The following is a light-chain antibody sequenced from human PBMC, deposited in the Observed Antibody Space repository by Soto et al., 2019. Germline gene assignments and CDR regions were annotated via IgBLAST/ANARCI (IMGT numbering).Light chain of an antibody. J-gene: IGKJ2*01. CDR1: QSISSW. Sequence: DIQMTQSPSTLSASVGDRVTITCRASQSISSWLAWYQQKPGKAPKLLIYKASSLESGVPSRFSVSGSGTEFTLTISSLQPDDFATYYCLQYNSYPYTFGQGTKLEIK. V-gene: IGKV1-5*03. CDR2: KAS. CDR3: LQYNSYPYT.